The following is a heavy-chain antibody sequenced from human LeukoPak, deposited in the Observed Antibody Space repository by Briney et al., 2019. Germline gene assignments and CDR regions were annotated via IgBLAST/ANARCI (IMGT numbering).Heavy chain of an antibody. CDR1: GGSFSGYY. CDR2: INHSGST. CDR3: ARGGLDTRRGGYFDY. V-gene: IGHV4-34*01. J-gene: IGHJ4*02. D-gene: IGHD5-18*01. Sequence: SETLSLTCAVYGGSFSGYYWSWIRQPPGKGLEWIGEINHSGSTYYNPSLESRVTLSVDTSKSQFSLRLNSVTAADTAVYYCARGGLDTRRGGYFDYWGQGILVTVSS.